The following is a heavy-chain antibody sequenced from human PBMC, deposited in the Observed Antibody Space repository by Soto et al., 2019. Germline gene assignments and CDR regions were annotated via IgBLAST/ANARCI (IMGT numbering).Heavy chain of an antibody. CDR2: IDPNSGDT. J-gene: IGHJ4*02. Sequence: QVQLVQSGAAVKKSGASVKVSCKASGYTFTAYYLHWVRQAPGHGLEWLGWIDPNSGDTKYAQNFEGWVTMTRDTSINTAYLDLSRLKNDDTAVYYCARTPYYDFWSGYSFDYWGQGTLVSVPS. CDR3: ARTPYYDFWSGYSFDY. D-gene: IGHD3-3*01. V-gene: IGHV1-2*04. CDR1: GYTFTAYY.